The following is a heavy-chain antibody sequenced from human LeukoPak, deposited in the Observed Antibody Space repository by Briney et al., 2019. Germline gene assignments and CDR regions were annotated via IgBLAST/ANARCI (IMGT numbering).Heavy chain of an antibody. CDR1: GGSISSYY. J-gene: IGHJ3*02. CDR2: IYYSGST. V-gene: IGHV4-59*08. D-gene: IGHD3-10*01. CDR3: ARQRARRSWAFDI. Sequence: SETLSLTCTVSGGSISSYYWSWIRQPPGKGLEWIGYIYYSGSTNYNPSLKSRVTISVDTSKNQYSPKLSSLTAADTAVYYCARQRARRSWAFDIWGQGTMVTVSS.